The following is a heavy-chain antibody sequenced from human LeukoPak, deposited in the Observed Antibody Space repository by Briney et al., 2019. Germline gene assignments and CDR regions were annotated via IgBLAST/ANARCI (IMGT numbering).Heavy chain of an antibody. CDR1: GFTFSSYS. V-gene: IGHV3-21*01. J-gene: IGHJ6*03. Sequence: GGSLRLSCAASGFTFSSYSMNWVRQAPGEGLEWVSSISSSSNYIYYAGSVKGRFTISRDNAKNSLSLQMNSLRAEDTAVYYCARDATPVTYARTDYYYYMDVWGKGTTVTVSS. CDR3: ARDATPVTYARTDYYYYMDV. CDR2: ISSSSNYI. D-gene: IGHD2-2*01.